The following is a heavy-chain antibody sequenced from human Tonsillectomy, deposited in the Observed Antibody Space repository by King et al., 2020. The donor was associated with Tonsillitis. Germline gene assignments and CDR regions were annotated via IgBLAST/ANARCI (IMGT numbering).Heavy chain of an antibody. CDR2: ISAYNGQR. D-gene: IGHD3-16*01. J-gene: IGHJ4*02. Sequence: QLVQSGAEVKEPGASVKVSCKASGYVFTSYGISWVRQAPGQGLEWMGWISAYNGQRNYAQKIQGRVTMTTDTSTSTAYMELRSLRSDDTAVYYCARYLNYGLREVYWGQGTLVTVSS. CDR3: ARYLNYGLREVY. V-gene: IGHV1-18*04. CDR1: GYVFTSYG.